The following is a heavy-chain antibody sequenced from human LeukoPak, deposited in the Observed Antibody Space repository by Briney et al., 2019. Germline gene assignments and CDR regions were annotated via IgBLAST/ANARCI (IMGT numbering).Heavy chain of an antibody. CDR3: ARVRMEAAAGPLFDY. J-gene: IGHJ4*02. CDR1: GFTFSSYW. CDR2: MKQDGSEK. D-gene: IGHD6-13*01. Sequence: GGSLRLSCAASGFTFSSYWMSWVRQAPGKGLEWVANMKQDGSEKYYVDSVKGRFTISRDNAKNSLYLQMNSLRAEDTAVYYCARVRMEAAAGPLFDYWGQGTLVTVSS. V-gene: IGHV3-7*01.